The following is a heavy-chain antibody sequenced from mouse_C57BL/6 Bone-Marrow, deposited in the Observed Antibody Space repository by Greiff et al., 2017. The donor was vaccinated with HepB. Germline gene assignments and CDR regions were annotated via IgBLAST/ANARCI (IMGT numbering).Heavy chain of an antibody. Sequence: EVKLVESGGGLVKPGGSLKLSCAASGFTFSSYTMSWVRQTPEKRLEWVATISGGGGNTYYPDSVKGRFTISRDNAKNTLYLQMSSLRSEDTALYYCARHMGLRRYYYAMDYWGQGTSVTVSS. V-gene: IGHV5-9*01. D-gene: IGHD2-4*01. CDR2: ISGGGGNT. J-gene: IGHJ4*01. CDR1: GFTFSSYT. CDR3: ARHMGLRRYYYAMDY.